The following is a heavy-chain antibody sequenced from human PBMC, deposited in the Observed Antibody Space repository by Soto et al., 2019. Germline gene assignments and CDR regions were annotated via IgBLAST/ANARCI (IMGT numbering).Heavy chain of an antibody. J-gene: IGHJ4*02. CDR1: GFTFDDYA. D-gene: IGHD5-12*01. V-gene: IGHV3-9*01. CDR3: VIDPTMEATSNFDY. Sequence: EVQLVESGGGLVQPGRSLRLSCAASGFTFDDYAMHWVRQAPGKGLEWVSGISWNSGGIAYADSVKGRFTISRDNAKNSLYLQMNSLRAEDTALYYCVIDPTMEATSNFDYWGQGTLVTVSS. CDR2: ISWNSGGI.